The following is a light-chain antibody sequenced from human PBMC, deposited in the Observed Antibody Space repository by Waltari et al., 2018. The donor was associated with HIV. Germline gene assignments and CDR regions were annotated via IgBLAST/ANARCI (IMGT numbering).Light chain of an antibody. CDR1: QSLVFSDGNTY. J-gene: IGKJ5*01. V-gene: IGKV2-30*01. CDR3: MQGVRWPYT. CDR2: RVS. Sequence: VVLTQSPVFLPVTLGQPASISCRSNQSLVFSDGNTYLNWFQQRPGQSPRRLIYRVSDRDSGVPDRFSGSGSDTDFTLKLSRVEADDVAVYYCMQGVRWPYTFDQGTRLEIK.